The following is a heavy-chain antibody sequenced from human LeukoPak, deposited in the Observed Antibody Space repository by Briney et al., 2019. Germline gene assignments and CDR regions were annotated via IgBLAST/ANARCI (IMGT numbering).Heavy chain of an antibody. Sequence: PGRSLRLSCTASGFTFGDYAMGWVRQAPGKGLEWVGFIRSKAYGGTTEYAASVKGRFTISRDDSKSIAYLQMNSLKTEDTAVYYCTRSSAAAGYFQHWGQGTLVTVSS. CDR3: TRSSAAAGYFQH. V-gene: IGHV3-49*04. J-gene: IGHJ1*01. D-gene: IGHD6-13*01. CDR1: GFTFGDYA. CDR2: IRSKAYGGTT.